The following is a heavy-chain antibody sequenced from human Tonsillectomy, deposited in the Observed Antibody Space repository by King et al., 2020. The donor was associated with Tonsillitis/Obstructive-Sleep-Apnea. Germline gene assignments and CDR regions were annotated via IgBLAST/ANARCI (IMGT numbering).Heavy chain of an antibody. V-gene: IGHV3-48*02. CDR3: ASQLPAASILDP. CDR1: GFTFSTYN. J-gene: IGHJ5*02. D-gene: IGHD2-21*01. CDR2: ISCSGSTI. Sequence: VQLVESGGGLVQPGGSLRLSCAASGFTFSTYNMNWVRQAPGQGLEWVSFISCSGSTIYYADSVKGRFTISRDNAKSSLYLQMNSLRDEDTAVYYCASQLPAASILDPWGQGTLVTVSS.